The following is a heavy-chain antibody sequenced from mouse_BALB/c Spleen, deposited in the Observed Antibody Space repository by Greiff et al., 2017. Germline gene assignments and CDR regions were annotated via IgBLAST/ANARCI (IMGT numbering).Heavy chain of an antibody. CDR2: ISCYNGAT. CDR1: GYSFTGYY. CDR3: ARGFTTVVKGAMDY. D-gene: IGHD1-1*01. J-gene: IGHJ4*01. V-gene: IGHV1S34*01. Sequence: LVKTGASVKISCKASGYSFTGYYMHWVKQSHGKSLEWIGYISCYNGATSYNQKFKGKATFTVDTSSSTAYMQFNSLTSEDSAVYYCARGFTTVVKGAMDYWGQGTSVTVSS.